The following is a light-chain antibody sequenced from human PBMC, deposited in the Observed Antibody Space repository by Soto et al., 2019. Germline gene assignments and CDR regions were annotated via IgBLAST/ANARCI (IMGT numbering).Light chain of an antibody. CDR3: SSFTSNTTLDV. CDR2: DVS. Sequence: QSVLTQPASVSGSPGQSITISCTGTSSDVSAYNYVSWYQQHPGTAPKLMLYDVSNRPSGVSNRFSGSKSGNTASLTISGFQAEDEADYYCSSFTSNTTLDVFGTGTKVTVL. CDR1: SSDVSAYNY. V-gene: IGLV2-14*03. J-gene: IGLJ1*01.